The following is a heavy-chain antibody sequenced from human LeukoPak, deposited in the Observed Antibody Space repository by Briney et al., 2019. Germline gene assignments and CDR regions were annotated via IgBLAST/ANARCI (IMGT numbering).Heavy chain of an antibody. V-gene: IGHV4-4*09. Sequence: SETLSLTCTVSGGSISSYYWSWIRQPPGKGLEWIGYIYTSGSTHYNPSLKSRVTISVDTSKNQFSLKLSSVTAADTAVYYCARMYYDFWSGPNFRYNWFDPWGQGTLVTVSS. CDR2: IYTSGST. CDR3: ARMYYDFWSGPNFRYNWFDP. D-gene: IGHD3-3*01. J-gene: IGHJ5*02. CDR1: GGSISSYY.